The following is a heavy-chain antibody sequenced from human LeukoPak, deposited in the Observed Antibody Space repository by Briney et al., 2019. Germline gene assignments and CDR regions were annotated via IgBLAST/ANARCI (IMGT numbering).Heavy chain of an antibody. Sequence: GGSLRLSRAASGFTFSSYSMNWVRQAPGKGLEWVSSISSSSYIYYADSVKGRFTISRDNAKNSLYLQMNSLRAEDTAVYYCARRRDIVVVPAAYNWFDPWGQGTLVTVSS. J-gene: IGHJ5*02. CDR1: GFTFSSYS. CDR3: ARRRDIVVVPAAYNWFDP. V-gene: IGHV3-21*01. D-gene: IGHD2-2*01. CDR2: ISSSSYI.